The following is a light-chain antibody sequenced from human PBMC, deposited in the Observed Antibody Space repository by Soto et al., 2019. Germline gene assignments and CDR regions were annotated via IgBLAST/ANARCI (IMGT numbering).Light chain of an antibody. CDR2: WAS. J-gene: IGKJ1*01. V-gene: IGKV4-1*01. CDR3: QQYSNAPQT. CDR1: QSVLYSPNNKNY. Sequence: DIVMTQSPDSLAVSLGERATINCKSSQSVLYSPNNKNYLAWYQQKPGQPPKLLVYWASTRESGVPDRFSGSGSETDFTIAINSLQAEDVAVYYCQQYSNAPQTFGQGTKVEIK.